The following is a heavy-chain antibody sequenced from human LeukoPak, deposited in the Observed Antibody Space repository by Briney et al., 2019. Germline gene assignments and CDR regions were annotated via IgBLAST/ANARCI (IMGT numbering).Heavy chain of an antibody. J-gene: IGHJ3*02. CDR3: AREVVAAAGDAFDI. Sequence: GASVKVSCKASGGTFSSYAISWVRQAPGQGLEWVGRIIPIPGIANYAQKFQGRVTITTDKSTSTAYMELSSLRSEDTAVYYCAREVVAAAGDAFDIWGQGTMVTVSS. V-gene: IGHV1-69*04. CDR2: IIPIPGIA. CDR1: GGTFSSYA. D-gene: IGHD6-13*01.